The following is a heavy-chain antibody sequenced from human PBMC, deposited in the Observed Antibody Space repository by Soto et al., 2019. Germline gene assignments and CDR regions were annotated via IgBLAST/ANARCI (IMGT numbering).Heavy chain of an antibody. CDR2: TYYRSNWRH. CDR1: GDSVSSNTAA. D-gene: IGHD6-19*01. J-gene: IGHJ4*02. Sequence: SQTLSLTCAISGDSVSSNTAAWNWIRSSPSRGLEWLGRTYYRSNWRHDYAVSVKSRITVNPDTSKNHFSLQLNSVTPDDTAVYYCARGVAGSGFGLWGQVHLVTVSS. CDR3: ARGVAGSGFGL. V-gene: IGHV6-1*01.